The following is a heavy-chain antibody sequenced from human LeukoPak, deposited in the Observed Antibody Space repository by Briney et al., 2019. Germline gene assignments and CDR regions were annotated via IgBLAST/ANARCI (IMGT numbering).Heavy chain of an antibody. CDR1: GFTFSSYW. CDR2: IKQDGSEK. Sequence: GGSLRLSCAASGFTFSSYWMSWVRQAPGKGLEWVANIKQDGSEKYYVDSVKGRFTISRDNAKNSLYLQMNSLRAEDTAVYYCAREGITYYDILTGYYTGHDAFDIWGQGTMVTVSS. D-gene: IGHD3-9*01. J-gene: IGHJ3*02. V-gene: IGHV3-7*01. CDR3: AREGITYYDILTGYYTGHDAFDI.